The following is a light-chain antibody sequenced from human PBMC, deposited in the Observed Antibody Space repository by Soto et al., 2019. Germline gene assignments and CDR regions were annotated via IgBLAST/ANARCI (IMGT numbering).Light chain of an antibody. Sequence: QSALTQPASVSGSPGQSITISCTGTDSDVGGYDYVSWYQHHPGKAPKLMICDVNYRPSGVSSRFSGSKSGNTASLTISGLQAEDEADYYCSSYTSSITIIFGGGTKLTVL. CDR1: DSDVGGYDY. V-gene: IGLV2-14*03. J-gene: IGLJ2*01. CDR2: DVN. CDR3: SSYTSSITII.